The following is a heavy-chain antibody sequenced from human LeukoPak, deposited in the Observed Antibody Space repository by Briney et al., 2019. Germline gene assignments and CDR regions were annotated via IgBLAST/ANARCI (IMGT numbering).Heavy chain of an antibody. CDR3: AREGEGYGSGSYYRAFDY. D-gene: IGHD3-10*01. V-gene: IGHV4-59*01. CDR1: GGSISSYY. CDR2: IYYSGST. Sequence: SETLSLTRTVSGGSISSYYWSWIRQPPGKGLEWIGYIYYSGSTNYNPSLKSRVIISVDTSKNQFSLKLSSVTAADTAVYYCAREGEGYGSGSYYRAFDYWGQGTLVTVSS. J-gene: IGHJ4*02.